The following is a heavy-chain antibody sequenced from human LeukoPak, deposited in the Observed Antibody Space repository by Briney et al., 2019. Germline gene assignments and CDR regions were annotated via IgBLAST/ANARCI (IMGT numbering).Heavy chain of an antibody. Sequence: SGPTLVNPTQTLTLTCTFSGFSLTTSGVDVGWIRQPPGKSLEWLALIYWNDDKRYSPSLKNRLTITKDTSKNQVVLTMTNMDPVDTATYYCAHLTPKTTYSSSDYWGQGTLVTVSS. CDR3: AHLTPKTTYSSSDY. CDR1: GFSLTTSGVD. CDR2: IYWNDDK. J-gene: IGHJ4*02. D-gene: IGHD6-6*01. V-gene: IGHV2-5*01.